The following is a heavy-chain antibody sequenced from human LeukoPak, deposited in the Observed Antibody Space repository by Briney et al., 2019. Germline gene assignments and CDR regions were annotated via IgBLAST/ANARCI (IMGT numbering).Heavy chain of an antibody. J-gene: IGHJ3*02. V-gene: IGHV3-11*01. CDR2: ISSSGSTI. CDR3: ARAGVMVRGVRGAFDI. D-gene: IGHD3-10*01. CDR1: GFTFSDYY. Sequence: GGSLRLSCAASGFTFSDYYMSWIRQAPGKGLEWVSYISSSGSTIYYADSVKGRVTISRDNAKNSLYLQMNSLRAEDTAVYYCARAGVMVRGVRGAFDIWGQGTMVTVSS.